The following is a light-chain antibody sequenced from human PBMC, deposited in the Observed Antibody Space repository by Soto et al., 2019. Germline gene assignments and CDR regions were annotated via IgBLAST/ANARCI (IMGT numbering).Light chain of an antibody. Sequence: EIVLTQSPATLSLSPGERATLSCRASQSVSSDLAWYQQKPGQAPRLLIYDASNRATGIPARFSGSGSGTDTTTTSSRQQHEYVAVYYRQQRSYSRLTFGRGTKVEIK. CDR3: QQRSYSRLT. CDR2: DAS. CDR1: QSVSSD. J-gene: IGKJ4*02. V-gene: IGKV3-11*01.